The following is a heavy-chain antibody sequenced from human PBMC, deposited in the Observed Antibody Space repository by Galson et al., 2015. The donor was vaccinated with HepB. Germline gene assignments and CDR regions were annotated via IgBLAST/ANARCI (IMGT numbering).Heavy chain of an antibody. Sequence: ISWNNGSISYADSVKGRFIISRDNAKNSLYLQMKSLRTEDTALYYCAKDMDPYSSSSWGSFDYWGQGILVTVSS. CDR3: AKDMDPYSSSSWGSFDY. CDR2: ISWNNGSI. V-gene: IGHV3-9*01. D-gene: IGHD6-6*01. J-gene: IGHJ4*02.